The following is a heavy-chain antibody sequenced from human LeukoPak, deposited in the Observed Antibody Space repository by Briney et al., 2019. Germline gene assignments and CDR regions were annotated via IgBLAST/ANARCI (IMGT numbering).Heavy chain of an antibody. Sequence: GASVKVSCKASGGTFSSYAISWVRQAPGQGLEWMGGIIPIFGTANYAQKFQGRVTITADESTRTAYMELSSLRSEDTAVYYCAMGLSGPLTHWGQGTLVTVSS. CDR3: AMGLSGPLTH. V-gene: IGHV1-69*13. CDR2: IIPIFGTA. D-gene: IGHD1-26*01. J-gene: IGHJ4*02. CDR1: GGTFSSYA.